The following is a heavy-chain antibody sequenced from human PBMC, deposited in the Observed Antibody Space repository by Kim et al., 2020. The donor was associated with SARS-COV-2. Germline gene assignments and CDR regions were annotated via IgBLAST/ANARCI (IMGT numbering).Heavy chain of an antibody. CDR2: IIPIFGIA. Sequence: ASVKVSCKASGGTFSSYAISWVRQAPGQGLEWMGRIIPIFGIANYAQKFQGRVTITADKSTSTAYMELSSLRSEDTAVYYCARSTYYYDSSGYHFDYWGQRNLVTVSS. CDR3: ARSTYYYDSSGYHFDY. D-gene: IGHD3-22*01. J-gene: IGHJ4*02. V-gene: IGHV1-69*04. CDR1: GGTFSSYA.